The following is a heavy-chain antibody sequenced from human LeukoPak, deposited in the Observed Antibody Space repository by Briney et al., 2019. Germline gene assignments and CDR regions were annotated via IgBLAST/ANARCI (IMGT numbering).Heavy chain of an antibody. Sequence: ASVKVLCKASGYTFTSYGISWVRQAPGQRHESMGWISAYNGNTNYAQKLQGRVTMTTDTSTSTAYMELRSLRSDDTAVYYCASKGYSGSYFFDYWGQGTLVTVSS. CDR3: ASKGYSGSYFFDY. V-gene: IGHV1-18*01. D-gene: IGHD1-26*01. J-gene: IGHJ4*02. CDR2: ISAYNGNT. CDR1: GYTFTSYG.